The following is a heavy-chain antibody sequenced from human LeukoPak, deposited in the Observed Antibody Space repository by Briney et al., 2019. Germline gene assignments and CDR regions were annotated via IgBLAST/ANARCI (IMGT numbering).Heavy chain of an antibody. Sequence: PGGSLRLSCAASGFTFSDYYMSWIRQAPGKGLEWVSYISSSSTIYYADSVKGRFTISRDNAKNSLYLQMNSLRAEDTAVYYCARARDFWSGYSVDYWGQGTLVTVSS. CDR2: ISSSSTI. D-gene: IGHD3-3*01. CDR1: GFTFSDYY. J-gene: IGHJ4*02. V-gene: IGHV3-11*04. CDR3: ARARDFWSGYSVDY.